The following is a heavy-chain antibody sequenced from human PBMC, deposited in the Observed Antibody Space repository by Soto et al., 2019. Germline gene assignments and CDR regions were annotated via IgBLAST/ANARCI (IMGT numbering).Heavy chain of an antibody. CDR2: IHRTGST. CDR1: RGSISSYY. Sequence: SETLSLSCSVSRGSISSYYWSWVRQPPGKGLEWIGFIHRTGSTKYNPSLESRVTISVDTSQNQLSLRLSSVTAADTAVYYCARESAGSGKNNWFDPWGQGILVTVSS. J-gene: IGHJ5*02. V-gene: IGHV4-59*01. CDR3: ARESAGSGKNNWFDP. D-gene: IGHD3-10*01.